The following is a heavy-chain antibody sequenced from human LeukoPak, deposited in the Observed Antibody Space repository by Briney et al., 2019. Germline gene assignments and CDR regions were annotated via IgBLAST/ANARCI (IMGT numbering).Heavy chain of an antibody. Sequence: PGGSLRLSCAASGFTVSSNYMSWVRQAPGKGLEWVSVIYSGGSTYYADSVKGRFTISRDNSKNTLYLQMNSLRAEDTAVYYCASSRTGGSFLLFDYWGQGTLVTVSS. CDR2: IYSGGST. J-gene: IGHJ4*02. CDR1: GFTVSSNY. V-gene: IGHV3-66*01. CDR3: ASSRTGGSFLLFDY. D-gene: IGHD1-26*01.